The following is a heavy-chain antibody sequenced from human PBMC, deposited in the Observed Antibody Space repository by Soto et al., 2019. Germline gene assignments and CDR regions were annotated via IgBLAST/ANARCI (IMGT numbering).Heavy chain of an antibody. D-gene: IGHD3-22*01. Sequence: QVQLVQSGAEVKKPGSSVKVSCKASGGTFSSYAISWVRQAPGQGLEWVGGIIPIFGTANYAQKFQGRVTITADESTSTAYMELSSLRSEDTAVYYCARSLVHLRGRGYFPYNWFDPWGQGTLVTVSS. CDR2: IIPIFGTA. CDR3: ARSLVHLRGRGYFPYNWFDP. J-gene: IGHJ5*02. CDR1: GGTFSSYA. V-gene: IGHV1-69*01.